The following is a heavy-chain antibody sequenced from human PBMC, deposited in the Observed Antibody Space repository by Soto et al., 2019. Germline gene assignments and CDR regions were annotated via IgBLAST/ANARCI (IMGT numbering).Heavy chain of an antibody. CDR2: IYPGDSDT. J-gene: IGHJ4*02. CDR3: ARQDSFQDILTPYYFDY. Sequence: GESLKISCKGSGYSFTSYWIGWVRQMPGKGLEWMGIIYPGDSDTRYSPSFQGQVTISADKSISTAYLQWSSLKASDTAMYYCARQDSFQDILTPYYFDYWGQGTLVTVSS. CDR1: GYSFTSYW. D-gene: IGHD3-9*01. V-gene: IGHV5-51*01.